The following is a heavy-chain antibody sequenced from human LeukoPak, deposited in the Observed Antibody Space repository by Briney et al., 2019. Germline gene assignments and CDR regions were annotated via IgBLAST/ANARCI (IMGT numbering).Heavy chain of an antibody. CDR2: INPNSGGT. Sequence: ASVRVSCKASGYIFTDYYVHWVRQAPGQGLEWMGLINPNSGGTNFAQKFQGRVTMTRDTSITTAYMELSRLSSDDTAVYYCARGWQINSSGGFVDPWGQGTLVTVCS. V-gene: IGHV1-2*02. CDR3: ARGWQINSSGGFVDP. D-gene: IGHD6-6*01. J-gene: IGHJ5*02. CDR1: GYIFTDYY.